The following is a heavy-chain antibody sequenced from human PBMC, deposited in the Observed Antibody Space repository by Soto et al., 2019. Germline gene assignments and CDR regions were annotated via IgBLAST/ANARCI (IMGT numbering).Heavy chain of an antibody. CDR2: IIPIFGTA. V-gene: IGHV1-69*01. Sequence: QVQLVQSGAEVKKPGSSVKVSCKASGGTFSSYAISWVRQAPGQGLEWMGGIIPIFGTANYAQKFQGRVKTNAYESTSTAYMELSSLRSEDRAVYYWARGIETTAMVTRRVYWGQGTLVTVSS. D-gene: IGHD5-18*01. CDR1: GGTFSSYA. J-gene: IGHJ4*02. CDR3: ARGIETTAMVTRRVY.